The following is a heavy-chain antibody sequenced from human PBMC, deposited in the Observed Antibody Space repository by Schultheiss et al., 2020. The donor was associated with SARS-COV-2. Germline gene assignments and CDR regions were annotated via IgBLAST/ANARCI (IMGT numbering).Heavy chain of an antibody. CDR1: GYTLTELS. CDR3: ARGGGIAARLGTEYFQH. D-gene: IGHD6-6*01. CDR2: IIPIFGIA. V-gene: IGHV1-69*04. Sequence: SVKVSCKVSGYTLTELSMHWVRQAPGKGLEWMGRIIPIFGIANYAQKFQGRVTITADKSTSTAYMELSRLRSDDTAVYYCARGGGIAARLGTEYFQHWGQGTLVTVSS. J-gene: IGHJ1*01.